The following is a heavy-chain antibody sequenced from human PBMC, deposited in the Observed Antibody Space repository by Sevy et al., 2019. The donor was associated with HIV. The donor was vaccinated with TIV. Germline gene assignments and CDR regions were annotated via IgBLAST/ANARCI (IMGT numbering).Heavy chain of an antibody. CDR1: GYTFTSYG. J-gene: IGHJ5*02. Sequence: ASVKVSCKASGYTFTSYGISWVRQAPGQGLEWMGWISAYNGNTNYAQKLQGRVTMTTDTSTSTAYMELRSLRSDDTAVYYCARWVGLGPIVVVPAAMGGWFDPWGQGTLVTVSS. CDR2: ISAYNGNT. D-gene: IGHD2-2*01. V-gene: IGHV1-18*01. CDR3: ARWVGLGPIVVVPAAMGGWFDP.